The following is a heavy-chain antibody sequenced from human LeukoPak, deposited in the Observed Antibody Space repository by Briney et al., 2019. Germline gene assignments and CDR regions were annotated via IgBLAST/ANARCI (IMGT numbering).Heavy chain of an antibody. Sequence: PGGSLRLSCAASGFTFSSYARSWVRQAPGKGLEWVSAISGSGGSTYYADSVKGRFTISRDNSKNTLYLQMTSLRAEDTAVYYCAKGSGYHTTYYFDYWGQGTLVTVSS. CDR1: GFTFSSYA. CDR3: AKGSGYHTTYYFDY. CDR2: ISGSGGST. D-gene: IGHD5-12*01. J-gene: IGHJ4*02. V-gene: IGHV3-23*01.